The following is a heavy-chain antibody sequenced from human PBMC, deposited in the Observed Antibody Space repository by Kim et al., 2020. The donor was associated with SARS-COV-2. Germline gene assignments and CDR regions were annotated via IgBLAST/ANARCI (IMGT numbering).Heavy chain of an antibody. Sequence: PPLKSRVTISVDTSKNQFSLKLSAVTAADTAVYYCARAYGSGSYYTALGYWGQGTLVTVSS. J-gene: IGHJ4*02. D-gene: IGHD3-10*01. CDR3: ARAYGSGSYYTALGY. V-gene: IGHV4-59*01.